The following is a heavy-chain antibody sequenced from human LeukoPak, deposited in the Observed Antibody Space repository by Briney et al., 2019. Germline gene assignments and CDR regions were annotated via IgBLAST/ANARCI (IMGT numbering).Heavy chain of an antibody. CDR1: GFTFSNYA. V-gene: IGHV3-23*01. J-gene: IGHJ4*02. CDR3: AKDPGSSSYGLDY. CDR2: ISGIDSTT. D-gene: IGHD5-18*01. Sequence: GGSLRLSCAASGFTFSNYAMNWVRQAPGKGLEWVSAISGIDSTTYYADSVKGRFTISRDNSKNTLYLQMNSLRAEDTAIYYCAKDPGSSSYGLDYWGQGTLVTVPS.